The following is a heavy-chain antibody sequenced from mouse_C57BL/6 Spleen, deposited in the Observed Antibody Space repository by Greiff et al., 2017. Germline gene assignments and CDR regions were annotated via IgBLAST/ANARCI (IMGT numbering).Heavy chain of an antibody. V-gene: IGHV3-6*01. J-gene: IGHJ3*01. D-gene: IGHD1-1*01. Sequence: EVQLQESGPGLVKPSQSLSLTCSVTGYSITSCYYWNWIRQFPGNKLEWMGYISYDGSNNYNPSLKNRISFTRDTSKNQFFLKLNSVTTEDTATYYCAIGDYGTPFAYWGQGTLVTVSA. CDR3: AIGDYGTPFAY. CDR2: ISYDGSN. CDR1: GYSITSCYY.